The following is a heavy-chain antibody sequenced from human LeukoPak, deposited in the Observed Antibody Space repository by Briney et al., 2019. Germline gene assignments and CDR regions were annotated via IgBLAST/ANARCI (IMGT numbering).Heavy chain of an antibody. D-gene: IGHD6-19*01. CDR1: GFTFSSFA. CDR2: ISGSGGST. Sequence: GGSLRLSCAASGFTFSSFAMSWVRQAPGKGLEWVSAISGSGGSTYYADSVKGRFTISRDNSKNTLYLQMNSLRAEDTAVYYCAKDRLRIAVAGTFDPWGQGTLVTVSS. J-gene: IGHJ5*02. V-gene: IGHV3-23*01. CDR3: AKDRLRIAVAGTFDP.